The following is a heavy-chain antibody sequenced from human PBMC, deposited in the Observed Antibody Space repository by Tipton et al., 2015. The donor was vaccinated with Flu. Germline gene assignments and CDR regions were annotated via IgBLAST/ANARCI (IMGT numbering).Heavy chain of an antibody. V-gene: IGHV4-34*01. D-gene: IGHD7-27*01. Sequence: TLSLTCAVYGGSFSGYYWSWIRQPPGKGLEWIGEINHSGSTNYNPSLKSRVTISADTSKNQFSLKLSSVTAADTAVYYCASKVANWGVWEPRDYWGQGTLVTVSP. J-gene: IGHJ4*02. CDR2: INHSGST. CDR1: GGSFSGYY. CDR3: ASKVANWGVWEPRDY.